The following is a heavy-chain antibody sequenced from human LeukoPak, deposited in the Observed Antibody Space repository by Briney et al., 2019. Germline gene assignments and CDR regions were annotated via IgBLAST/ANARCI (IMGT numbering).Heavy chain of an antibody. CDR1: GGSISSCDYY. J-gene: IGHJ6*02. D-gene: IGHD2-15*01. CDR2: IYYSGST. Sequence: SETLSLTCTVSGGSISSCDYYWSWIRQPPGKGLEWIGYIYYSGSTYYNPSLKSRVTISLDTSKNQFSLKLSSVTAADTAVYYCAREQVAASDYYYYGMDVWGQGTTVTVSS. CDR3: AREQVAASDYYYYGMDV. V-gene: IGHV4-30-4*01.